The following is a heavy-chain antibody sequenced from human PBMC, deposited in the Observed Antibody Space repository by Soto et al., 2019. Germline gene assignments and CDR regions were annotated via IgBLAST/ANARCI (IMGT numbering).Heavy chain of an antibody. J-gene: IGHJ4*02. CDR2: IKQDGSEK. CDR3: VRDRSGSYLEGHDY. V-gene: IGHV3-7*01. CDR1: GFTFSSFW. Sequence: EVQLVESGGGLVQLGGSRRLSCAASGFTFSSFWMTWVRQAPGKGLEWVANIKQDGSEKYYVDSVKGRFTISRDNARNSLFLEMKSLRSEDTAVYSCVRDRSGSYLEGHDYWGQGTLVTVSS. D-gene: IGHD1-26*01.